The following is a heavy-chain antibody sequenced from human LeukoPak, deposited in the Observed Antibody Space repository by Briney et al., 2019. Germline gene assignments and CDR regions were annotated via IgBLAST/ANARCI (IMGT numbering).Heavy chain of an antibody. D-gene: IGHD3-3*01. CDR1: GYTFTSYD. CDR2: MNPNSGNT. Sequence: PGASVKVSCTASGYTFTSYDINWVRQAPGQGLEWMGWMNPNSGNTGYAQTFQGRVTMTRNTSISTAYMELSSLRSEDTAVYYCARGLRAYYDFWSGYSSGNWFDPWGQGTLVTVSS. CDR3: ARGLRAYYDFWSGYSSGNWFDP. J-gene: IGHJ5*02. V-gene: IGHV1-8*01.